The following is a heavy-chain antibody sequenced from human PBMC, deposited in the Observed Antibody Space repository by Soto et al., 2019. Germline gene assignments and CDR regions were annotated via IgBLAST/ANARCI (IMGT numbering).Heavy chain of an antibody. CDR3: ARASIAAPPYYYYYYMDV. V-gene: IGHV3-74*01. CDR1: GFTFSSYW. Sequence: EVQLVESGGGLVQPGGSLRLSCAASGFTFSSYWMHWVRQAPGKGLVWVSRINSDGSSTSYADSVKGRFTISRDNAKNTLYLQMNSLRAEDTAVYYCARASIAAPPYYYYYYMDVWGKGTTVTFSS. CDR2: INSDGSST. J-gene: IGHJ6*03. D-gene: IGHD6-6*01.